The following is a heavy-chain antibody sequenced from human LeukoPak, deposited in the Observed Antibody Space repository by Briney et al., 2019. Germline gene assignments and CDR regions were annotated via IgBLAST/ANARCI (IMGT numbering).Heavy chain of an antibody. CDR1: GFTFSSYW. CDR3: ARTTYYYDSSGYLDY. V-gene: IGHV3-7*01. Sequence: GGSLRLSCAASGFTFSSYWMSWVRQAPGKGLEWVANIKQDGSEKYYVDSVKGRFTIPRDNSKNTLYLQMNSLRAEDTAVYYCARTTYYYDSSGYLDYWGQGTLVTVSS. D-gene: IGHD3-22*01. J-gene: IGHJ4*02. CDR2: IKQDGSEK.